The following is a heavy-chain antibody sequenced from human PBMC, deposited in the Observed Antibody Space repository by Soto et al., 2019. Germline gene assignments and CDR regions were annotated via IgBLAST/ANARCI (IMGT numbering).Heavy chain of an antibody. V-gene: IGHV3-7*03. CDR3: ARALVVVNEYFDY. Sequence: GGSLRLSCVATGFTVSGYWMSWVRQAPGKGLEWVANIKQDGSEKHYVDSVKGRFTISKDIAKNSLFLQMNSLRAEDTAVYYCARALVVVNEYFDYWGKGNMVTVSS. J-gene: IGHJ4*02. D-gene: IGHD3-22*01. CDR2: IKQDGSEK. CDR1: GFTVSGYW.